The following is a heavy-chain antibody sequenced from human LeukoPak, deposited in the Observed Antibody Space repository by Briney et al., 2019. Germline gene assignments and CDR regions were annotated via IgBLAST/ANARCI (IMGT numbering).Heavy chain of an antibody. J-gene: IGHJ4*02. Sequence: GGSLRLSCAASGFTFSNYAMSWVRQAPGKGLEWVSGIGSSGDGTYYVDSVKGRFTISRDTSKSTLYLQMNSLRAEDTAVYYCAKDRRGAVAELDYWGQGTLVTVSS. CDR3: AKDRRGAVAELDY. CDR1: GFTFSNYA. V-gene: IGHV3-23*01. D-gene: IGHD6-19*01. CDR2: IGSSGDGT.